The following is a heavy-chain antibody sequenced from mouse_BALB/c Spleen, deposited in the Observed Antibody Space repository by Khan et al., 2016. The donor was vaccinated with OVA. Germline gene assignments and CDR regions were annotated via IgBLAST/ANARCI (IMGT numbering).Heavy chain of an antibody. J-gene: IGHJ3*01. CDR2: INPNNGGT. CDR1: GYTFTSYY. Sequence: GAELVKPGASVRLSCKASGYTFTSYYLYWVKQRPGQGLEWIGDINPNNGGTNFNEKFRTKATLTVDKSSNTAYMELSRLTSEDSAVYYCTRSGYGTFAYWGQGTLVTVSA. V-gene: IGHV1S81*02. CDR3: TRSGYGTFAY. D-gene: IGHD2-1*01.